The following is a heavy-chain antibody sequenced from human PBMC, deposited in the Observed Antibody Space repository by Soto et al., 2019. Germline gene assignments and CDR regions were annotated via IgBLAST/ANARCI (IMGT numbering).Heavy chain of an antibody. Sequence: PGESLKISCQGTGYRFSSSWIGWVRQKPGKGLEWLGNVDPSDSDVRYSPAFEGQVTITADNSINTAYLQLLNPKAAATAIYYCTQGATSPFDSWGPGTRVTVSS. J-gene: IGHJ4*02. D-gene: IGHD3-16*01. V-gene: IGHV5-51*01. CDR2: VDPSDSDV. CDR1: GYRFSSSW. CDR3: TQGATSPFDS.